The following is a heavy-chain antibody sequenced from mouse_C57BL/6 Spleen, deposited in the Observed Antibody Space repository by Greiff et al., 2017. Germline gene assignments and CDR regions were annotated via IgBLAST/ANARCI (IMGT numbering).Heavy chain of an antibody. Sequence: QVQLQQSGAELARPGASVKMSCKASGYTFTSYTMHWVKQRPGQGLEWIGYINPSSGYTKYNQKFKDKATLTADKSSSTAYMQLSSLTSEDSAVYYCARGGELGPYFDYWGQGTTLTVSS. J-gene: IGHJ2*01. V-gene: IGHV1-4*01. CDR2: INPSSGYT. CDR3: ARGGELGPYFDY. D-gene: IGHD4-1*01. CDR1: GYTFTSYT.